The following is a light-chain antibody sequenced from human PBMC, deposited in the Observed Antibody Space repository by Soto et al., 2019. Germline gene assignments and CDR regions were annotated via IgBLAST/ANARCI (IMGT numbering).Light chain of an antibody. Sequence: DIVMTQSSDSLAVSLGERATINCKSSQSVLYSSNNKNYLAWYQQKPGQPLKLLIYWASTRDSGVPDRFSGSGSGTDFTLTISSLQAEDVAVYYCQQYYSTPPTFGQGTKVEIK. J-gene: IGKJ1*01. V-gene: IGKV4-1*01. CDR3: QQYYSTPPT. CDR2: WAS. CDR1: QSVLYSSNNKNY.